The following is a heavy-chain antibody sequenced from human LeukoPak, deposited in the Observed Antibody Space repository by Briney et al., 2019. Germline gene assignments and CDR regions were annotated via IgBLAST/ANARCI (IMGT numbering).Heavy chain of an antibody. CDR2: IYHSGST. V-gene: IGHV4-34*01. CDR3: AKGGPEASAGLSWFDP. Sequence: SETLSLTCAVYGGSFSGYYWSWIRQPPGKGLEWIGYIYHSGSTYYNPSLKSRVTISVDRSKNQFSLKLSSVTAADTAVYYCAKGGPEASAGLSWFDPWGQGTLVTVSS. CDR1: GGSFSGYY. J-gene: IGHJ5*02. D-gene: IGHD1-14*01.